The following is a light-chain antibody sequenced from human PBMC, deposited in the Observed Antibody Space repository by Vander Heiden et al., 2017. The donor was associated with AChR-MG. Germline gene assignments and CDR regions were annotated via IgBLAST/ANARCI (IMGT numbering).Light chain of an antibody. J-gene: IGKJ1*01. CDR1: QSFSSN. CDR2: GAS. CDR3: QQYNNWFRT. Sequence: EIVMTQSPATLSVSPGERATLPCRASQSFSSNLAWYQQKPGQAPRLLIYGASTRATGIPARFSGSGSGTEFTLTISSLQSEDFAVYYCQQYNNWFRTFGQGTKVEIK. V-gene: IGKV3-15*01.